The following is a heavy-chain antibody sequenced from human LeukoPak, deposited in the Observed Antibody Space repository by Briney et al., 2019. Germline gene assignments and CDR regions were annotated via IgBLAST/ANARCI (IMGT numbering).Heavy chain of an antibody. CDR1: GYTFSDFY. J-gene: IGHJ3*01. V-gene: IGHV1-2*02. D-gene: IGHD1-1*01. CDR3: ARAKTLEPRPSNAFDV. CDR2: INPKTGGI. Sequence: ASVKVSCKTSGYTFSDFYIHWVRQAPGQGLEWMGWINPKTGGITYSQKFKGRVTMTRDTSLNTAHMEVTGLTFGDTAVYYCARAKTLEPRPSNAFDVWGQGTVVTVSS.